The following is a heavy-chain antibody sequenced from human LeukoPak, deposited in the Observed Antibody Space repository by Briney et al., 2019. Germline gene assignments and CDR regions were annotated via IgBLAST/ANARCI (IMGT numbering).Heavy chain of an antibody. CDR3: AEDRAHDYGDSGHFDY. V-gene: IGHV3-66*01. CDR1: GFTVSSNY. CDR2: IYSGGST. Sequence: GGSLRLSCAASGFTVSSNYMSWVRQAPGKGLEWVSVIYSGGSTYYADSVKGRFTISRDNSKNTLYLQMNSLRAEDTAVYYCAEDRAHDYGDSGHFDYWGQGTLVTVSS. D-gene: IGHD4-17*01. J-gene: IGHJ4*02.